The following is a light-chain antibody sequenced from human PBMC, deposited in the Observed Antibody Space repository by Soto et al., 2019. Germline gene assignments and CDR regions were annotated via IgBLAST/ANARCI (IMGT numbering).Light chain of an antibody. CDR2: EVS. V-gene: IGLV2-14*01. Sequence: QSALTQPASVSGSPGQSITIPCTGTNSDVGGYNYVSWYQQHPGKAPELMIYEVSHRPSGVSNRFSGSKSDNTASLTISGLQAEDEADYYRSSYTSISTLYVFGTGTKVTVL. J-gene: IGLJ1*01. CDR3: SSYTSISTLYV. CDR1: NSDVGGYNY.